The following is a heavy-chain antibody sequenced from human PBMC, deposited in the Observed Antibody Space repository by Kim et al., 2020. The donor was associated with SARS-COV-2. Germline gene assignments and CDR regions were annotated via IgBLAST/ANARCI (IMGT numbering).Heavy chain of an antibody. CDR3: ARGTTVTTQRGKYYYYGMDV. J-gene: IGHJ6*02. CDR1: GFTFSSYA. D-gene: IGHD4-17*01. V-gene: IGHV3-30*04. CDR2: ISYDGSNK. Sequence: GGSLRLSCAASGFTFSSYAMHWVRQAPGKGLEWVAVISYDGSNKYYADSVKGRFTISRDNSKNTLYLQMNSLRAEDTAVYYCARGTTVTTQRGKYYYYGMDVWGQGTTVTVSS.